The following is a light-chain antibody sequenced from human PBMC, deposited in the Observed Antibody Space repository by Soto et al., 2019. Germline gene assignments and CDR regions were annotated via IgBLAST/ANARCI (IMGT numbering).Light chain of an antibody. Sequence: QPVLTQPPSASGTPGHRVTISCSGSSSNIGSNYVYWYQQLPGTAPKLLIYRNNQRPSGVPDRFSGSKSGTSASLAISGLRSEDEADYYCAAWDDSLSGQVFGTGTKVTVL. J-gene: IGLJ1*01. CDR1: SSNIGSNY. CDR3: AAWDDSLSGQV. V-gene: IGLV1-47*01. CDR2: RNN.